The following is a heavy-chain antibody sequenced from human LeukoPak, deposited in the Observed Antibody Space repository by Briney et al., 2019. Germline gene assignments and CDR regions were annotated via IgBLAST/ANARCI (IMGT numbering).Heavy chain of an antibody. CDR3: AGDGHTGMAVYHFDY. CDR1: GFSFSKYG. V-gene: IGHV3-30*03. J-gene: IGHJ4*02. D-gene: IGHD5-18*01. Sequence: GRSLRLSCAASGFSFSKYGMHWVRQAPGKGLEWVAVISHDGSNKYYADSVKGRFTISRGNSKNTLYLQMNSLRAEETAVYYCAGDGHTGMAVYHFDYWGQGALVTVSS. CDR2: ISHDGSNK.